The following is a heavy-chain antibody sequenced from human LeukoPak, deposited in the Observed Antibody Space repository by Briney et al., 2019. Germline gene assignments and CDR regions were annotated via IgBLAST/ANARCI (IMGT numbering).Heavy chain of an antibody. D-gene: IGHD4-17*01. V-gene: IGHV3-30*03. CDR3: ARGLDYGDYFDY. Sequence: GGSLRLSCAASGFMFSSSGIHWVRQAPGKGLVWVAGISYDGSEKYYAESVKGRFTISRDNSKNTLYLQMNSLKAEDTAVYYCARGLDYGDYFDYWGQGTLVTVSS. J-gene: IGHJ4*02. CDR2: ISYDGSEK. CDR1: GFMFSSSG.